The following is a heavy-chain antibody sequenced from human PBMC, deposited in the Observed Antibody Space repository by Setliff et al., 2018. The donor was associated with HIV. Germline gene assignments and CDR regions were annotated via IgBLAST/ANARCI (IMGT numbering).Heavy chain of an antibody. D-gene: IGHD3-22*01. CDR2: ISPDSGA. J-gene: IGHJ5*02. Sequence: GASVKVSCKTSGYTFTVNHLHWVRQAPGQGVEWVGKISPDSGANYRQKFQGRVTMTRDTSINTAYVELRSLRLDDTAVYFCARGRTYDSSGYIGNWFDPWGQGTLVTVSS. V-gene: IGHV1-2*02. CDR1: GYTFTVNH. CDR3: ARGRTYDSSGYIGNWFDP.